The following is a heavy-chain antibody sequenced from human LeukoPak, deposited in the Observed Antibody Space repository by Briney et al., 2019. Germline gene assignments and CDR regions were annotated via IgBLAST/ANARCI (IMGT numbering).Heavy chain of an antibody. Sequence: GGSLRLSCAASGFTFRNYWMHWVRQGPRKGLVWVSRISNDGRSTTYADSVKGRFTVSRDNARNTMYLQMNSLRAEDTAVYYCARIDTFDYWGQGTLVTVSS. CDR3: ARIDTFDY. J-gene: IGHJ4*02. CDR1: GFTFRNYW. CDR2: ISNDGRST. D-gene: IGHD3-9*01. V-gene: IGHV3-74*01.